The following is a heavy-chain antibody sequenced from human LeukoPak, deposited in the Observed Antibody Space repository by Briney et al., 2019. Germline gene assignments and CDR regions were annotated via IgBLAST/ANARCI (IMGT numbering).Heavy chain of an antibody. Sequence: SQTLPLTCAISGDSVTSGIWNWLRQSPSRGLQCLGRTYYRSKWFNDYAVSVQSRITINPDTSTNQVSLQLNSVTPEDTAVYYCVRGVAVSGFDYWGQGTLVTVSS. J-gene: IGHJ4*02. CDR3: VRGVAVSGFDY. CDR2: TYYRSKWFN. D-gene: IGHD5/OR15-5a*01. CDR1: GDSVTSGI. V-gene: IGHV6-1*01.